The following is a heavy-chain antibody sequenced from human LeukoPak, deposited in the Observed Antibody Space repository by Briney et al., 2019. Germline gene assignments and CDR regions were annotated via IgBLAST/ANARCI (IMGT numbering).Heavy chain of an antibody. D-gene: IGHD3-3*01. Sequence: GASVKVSCTASGYTFTSYGISWVRQAPGQGLEWMGWISADNGNTNYAQTVQGRVTMTTDKSTSTAYMQLSSLRSDDTAVYYCARGYYSYYDFWSGYPSWFDPWGQGTLVTVSS. CDR3: ARGYYSYYDFWSGYPSWFDP. V-gene: IGHV1-18*01. J-gene: IGHJ5*02. CDR2: ISADNGNT. CDR1: GYTFTSYG.